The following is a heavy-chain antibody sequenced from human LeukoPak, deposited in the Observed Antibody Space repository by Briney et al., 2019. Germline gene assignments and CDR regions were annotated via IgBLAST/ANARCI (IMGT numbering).Heavy chain of an antibody. CDR2: IYSSGST. J-gene: IGHJ2*01. V-gene: IGHV4-4*07. CDR3: ARGRITYQLHNFRYWYFDL. Sequence: SETLSLTCTVSGGSIGSYYWSWIRQPAGKGLEWIGRIYSSGSTNYNPSLRSRVTMSVDTSKNQFSLKLSSVTAADTAVYYCARGRITYQLHNFRYWYFDLWGRGTLVTVSS. CDR1: GGSIGSYY. D-gene: IGHD2-2*01.